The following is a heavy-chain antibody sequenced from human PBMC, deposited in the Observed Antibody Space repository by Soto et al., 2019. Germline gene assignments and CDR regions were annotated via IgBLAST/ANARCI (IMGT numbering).Heavy chain of an antibody. V-gene: IGHV3-30*07. CDR1: GFTLSGYA. D-gene: IGHD6-13*01. Sequence: HPGGSLRLSCAASGFTLSGYAMDWVRQAPGEGQGRFTISRDNSKNTLYLHMNSLRAEDTAVYYCARGHYSSNWSEYFQHWGQGTLVTVS. CDR3: ARGHYSSNWSEYFQH. J-gene: IGHJ1*01.